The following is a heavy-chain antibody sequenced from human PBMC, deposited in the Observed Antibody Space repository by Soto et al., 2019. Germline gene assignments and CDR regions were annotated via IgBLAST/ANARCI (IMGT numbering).Heavy chain of an antibody. CDR1: GFTVNNTA. Sequence: GGSLRLSCAASGFTVNNTAMTWVRQAPGKGLEWVSAFSGRSKSTYYATSVKGRLTISKDNSKNTLYLQMNSLRAEDTALYYCAKGIDCGADCHSYDTFDIWGQGTVVTVSS. V-gene: IGHV3-23*01. J-gene: IGHJ3*02. CDR3: AKGIDCGADCHSYDTFDI. D-gene: IGHD2-21*02. CDR2: FSGRSKST.